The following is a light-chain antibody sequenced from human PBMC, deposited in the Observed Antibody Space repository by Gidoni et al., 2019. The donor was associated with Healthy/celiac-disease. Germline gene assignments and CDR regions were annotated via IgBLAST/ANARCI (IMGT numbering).Light chain of an antibody. CDR3: SSYTSSSTLVV. V-gene: IGLV2-14*01. CDR2: EVS. Sequence: QSAMTQPAPVSGSPGQSITISCTGTSSDVGVYNYVSWYQQHPVKAPKLMVYEVSTRPSGVSNRFSGSKSGNAASLTISGLHAEYEADYYCSSYTSSSTLVVFGGGTKLTVL. J-gene: IGLJ2*01. CDR1: SSDVGVYNY.